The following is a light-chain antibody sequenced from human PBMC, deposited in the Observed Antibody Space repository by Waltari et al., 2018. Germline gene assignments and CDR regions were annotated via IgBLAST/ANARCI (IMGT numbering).Light chain of an antibody. CDR3: CSDTGSYTWV. CDR2: DVS. CDR1: SSDVGGYNY. J-gene: IGLJ3*02. V-gene: IGLV2-11*01. Sequence: QSALTQPRSVSGSPRQSVTISCTGTSSDVGGYNYVFWYQQHPVKAPKLMIYDVSKRPSGVPDRFSGSKSGNTASLTISGLQAEDEADYYCCSDTGSYTWVFGGGTKLTVL.